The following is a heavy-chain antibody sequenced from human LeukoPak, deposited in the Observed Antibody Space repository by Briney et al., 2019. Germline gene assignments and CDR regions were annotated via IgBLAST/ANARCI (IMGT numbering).Heavy chain of an antibody. D-gene: IGHD4-17*01. CDR3: ARVDYGDYPPFDY. CDR1: GGSISSGGYY. V-gene: IGHV4-31*03. CDR2: IYYSGST. Sequence: SETLSLTCTVSGGSISSGGYYWSWIRQHPGTGLEWLGYIYYSGSTYYNPSLKSRVTISVDTSKNQFSLKLSSVTAADTAVYYCARVDYGDYPPFDYWGQGTLVTVSS. J-gene: IGHJ4*02.